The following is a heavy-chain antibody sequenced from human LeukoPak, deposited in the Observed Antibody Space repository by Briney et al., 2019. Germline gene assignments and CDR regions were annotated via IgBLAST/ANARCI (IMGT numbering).Heavy chain of an antibody. CDR1: GGSFSSSSYY. Sequence: SETLSLTCTVSGGSFSSSSYYWGWLRQPPGKGLEWIGSIFYSGSTYYNPSLKSRVTISVDTSKNQFSLKLSSVTAADTAVYYGARHVGGYYDSSGYAIDYWGQGTLVTVSS. D-gene: IGHD3-22*01. J-gene: IGHJ4*02. CDR3: ARHVGGYYDSSGYAIDY. CDR2: IFYSGST. V-gene: IGHV4-39*01.